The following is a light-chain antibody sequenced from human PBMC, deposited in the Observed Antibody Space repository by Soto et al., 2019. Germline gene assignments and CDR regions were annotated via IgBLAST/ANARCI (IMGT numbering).Light chain of an antibody. CDR2: GAS. CDR1: QSVSSSY. V-gene: IGKV3-20*01. J-gene: IGKJ1*01. Sequence: EIVLTQSPGTLSLSPGERATLSCRASQSVSSSYLAWFQQKPGQAPRLLIYGASSRPTGIPDRFSGSGSGTDFTLTISRLEPEDLAVYYCQQYGGSPWTIGQGTKVEIK. CDR3: QQYGGSPWT.